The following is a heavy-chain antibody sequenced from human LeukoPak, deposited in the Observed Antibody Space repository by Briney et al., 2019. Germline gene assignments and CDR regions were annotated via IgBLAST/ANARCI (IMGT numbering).Heavy chain of an antibody. CDR3: ARAHYYGSGSYYRLDY. J-gene: IGHJ4*02. D-gene: IGHD3-10*01. CDR2: IYYSGST. V-gene: IGHV4-59*12. Sequence: SETLSLTCTVSGGSISSYYWSWIRQPPGKGLEGIGYIYYSGSTNYNPSLKSRVTISVDTSKNQFSLKLSSVTAADTAVYYCARAHYYGSGSYYRLDYWGQGTLVTVSS. CDR1: GGSISSYY.